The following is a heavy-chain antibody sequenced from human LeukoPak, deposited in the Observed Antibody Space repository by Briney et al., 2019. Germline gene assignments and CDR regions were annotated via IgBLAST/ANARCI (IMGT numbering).Heavy chain of an antibody. J-gene: IGHJ4*02. Sequence: GGSLRLSCAASGFTFSSYEMNWVRQAPGKGLEWVSYISSSGSTIYYAESVKGRFTISRDNVKNSLYMQMNSLRAEDTAVYYCARLYCSGGSCYRSFDYWGQGTLVTVSS. CDR3: ARLYCSGGSCYRSFDY. V-gene: IGHV3-48*03. D-gene: IGHD2-15*01. CDR2: ISSSGSTI. CDR1: GFTFSSYE.